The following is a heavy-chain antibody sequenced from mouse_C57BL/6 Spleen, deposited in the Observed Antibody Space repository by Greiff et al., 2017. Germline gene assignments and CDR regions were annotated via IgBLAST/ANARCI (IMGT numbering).Heavy chain of an antibody. J-gene: IGHJ2*01. D-gene: IGHD1-1*01. Sequence: EVKLMESGGGLVKPGGSLKLSCAASGFTFSSYAMSWVRQTPEKRLEWVATISDGGSYTYYPDNVKGRFTISRDNAKNNLYLQMSHLKSEDTAMYYCARVQGYYGSWDYWGQGTTLTVSS. CDR2: ISDGGSYT. CDR1: GFTFSSYA. V-gene: IGHV5-4*03. CDR3: ARVQGYYGSWDY.